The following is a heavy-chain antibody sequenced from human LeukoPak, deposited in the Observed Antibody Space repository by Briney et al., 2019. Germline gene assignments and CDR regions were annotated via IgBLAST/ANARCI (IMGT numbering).Heavy chain of an antibody. CDR3: ARSLLVWDSYRYGY. D-gene: IGHD3-16*02. Sequence: ASVKVSCKASGYTFTSYAMNWVRQAPGQRLEWMGWINTNTGNPTYAQGFTGRFVFSLDTSVSTAYLQISSLKAEDTAVYYCARSLLVWDSYRYGYGGQGTLVTVSS. CDR2: INTNTGNP. V-gene: IGHV7-4-1*02. J-gene: IGHJ4*02. CDR1: GYTFTSYA.